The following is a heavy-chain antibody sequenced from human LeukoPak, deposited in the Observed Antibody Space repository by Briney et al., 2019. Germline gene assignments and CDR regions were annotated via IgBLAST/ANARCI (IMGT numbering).Heavy chain of an antibody. Sequence: PSETLSLTCTVSGDSISSCGYCWSWIRQHPGKGLEWIGYIYYSGSTYYNPSLKSRVTISVDTSKNQFSLKLSSVTAADTAVYSCASAVIAASPGHFDYWGQGTLVTVSS. CDR2: IYYSGST. D-gene: IGHD6-6*01. V-gene: IGHV4-31*03. CDR3: ASAVIAASPGHFDY. CDR1: GDSISSCGYC. J-gene: IGHJ4*02.